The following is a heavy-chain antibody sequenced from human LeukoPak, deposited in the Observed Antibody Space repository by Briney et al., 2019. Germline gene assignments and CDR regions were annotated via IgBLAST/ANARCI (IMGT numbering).Heavy chain of an antibody. CDR2: IYYSGTT. Sequence: SETLSLTCTVSGGSISSYYWSWIRQPPGKGLEWIGYIYYSGTTNYNPSLNSRVTISVDTSKNQFSLKLSSVTAADTAVYYCARASYSYGAFDIWGQGTMVTVSS. CDR3: ARASYSYGAFDI. V-gene: IGHV4-59*12. J-gene: IGHJ3*02. CDR1: GGSISSYY. D-gene: IGHD5-18*01.